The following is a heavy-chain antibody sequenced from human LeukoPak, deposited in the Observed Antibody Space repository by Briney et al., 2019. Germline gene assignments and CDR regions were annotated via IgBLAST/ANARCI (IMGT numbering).Heavy chain of an antibody. CDR2: IYYSGST. J-gene: IGHJ6*02. CDR3: ARDRRSIAAAAYYYGMDV. CDR1: GGSISSYY. Sequence: SETLSLACTVSGGSISSYYWSWIRQPPGKGLEWIGYIYYSGSTSYNPSLKSRVTISVDTSKNQFSLKLSSVTAADTAVYYCARDRRSIAAAAYYYGMDVWGQGTTVTVSS. V-gene: IGHV4-59*01. D-gene: IGHD6-13*01.